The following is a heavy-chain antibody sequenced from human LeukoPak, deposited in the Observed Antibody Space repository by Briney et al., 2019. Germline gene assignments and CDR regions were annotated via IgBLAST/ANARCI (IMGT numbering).Heavy chain of an antibody. V-gene: IGHV3-53*01. J-gene: IGHJ4*02. Sequence: GGSLRLSCATSGFSVSSNYVSWVRQAPGKGLEWVSVIYSGGTTYYADSIKGRFTISRDNSKNTLYLQMNSLRAEDTAVYYCAGRYDSSGYPLHWGQGTLVTVSS. CDR3: AGRYDSSGYPLH. D-gene: IGHD3-22*01. CDR2: IYSGGTT. CDR1: GFSVSSNY.